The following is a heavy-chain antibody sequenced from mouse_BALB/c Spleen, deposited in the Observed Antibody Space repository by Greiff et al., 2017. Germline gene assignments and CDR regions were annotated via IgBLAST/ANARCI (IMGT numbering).Heavy chain of an antibody. D-gene: IGHD4-1*01. V-gene: IGHV5-4*02. J-gene: IGHJ4*01. CDR1: GFTFSDYY. Sequence: DVKLVESGGGLVKPGGSLKLSCAASGFTFSDYYMYWVRQTPEKRLEWVATISDGGSYTYYPDSVKGRFTISRDNAKNNLYLQMSSLKSEDTAMYYCARGGTLYAMDYWGQGTSVTVSS. CDR3: ARGGTLYAMDY. CDR2: ISDGGSYT.